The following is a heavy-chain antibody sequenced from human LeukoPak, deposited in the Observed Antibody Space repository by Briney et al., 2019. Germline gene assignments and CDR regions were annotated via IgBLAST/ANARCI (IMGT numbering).Heavy chain of an antibody. CDR3: ARGGYSYGYVSSPYDAFDI. V-gene: IGHV4-39*07. D-gene: IGHD5-18*01. CDR1: GGSISSSSYY. CDR2: IYYSGST. J-gene: IGHJ3*02. Sequence: PSETLSLTCTVSGGSISSSSYYWGWIRQPPGKGLEWIGSIYYSGSTYYNPSLKSRVTISVDTSKNQFSLKLSSVTAADTAVYYCARGGYSYGYVSSPYDAFDIWGQGTMVTVSS.